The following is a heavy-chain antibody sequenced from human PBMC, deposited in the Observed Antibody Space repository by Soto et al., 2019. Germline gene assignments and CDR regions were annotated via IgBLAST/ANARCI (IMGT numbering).Heavy chain of an antibody. CDR3: AREQVILGTYGMDV. CDR1: GGTFSSYT. D-gene: IGHD2-15*01. Sequence: QVQLVQSGAEVKKPGSSVKVSCKASGGTFSSYTISWVRQAPGRGLEWMGRIIPILGIADYAQNFQGRVTITADKSTSTAYMELSSLRSEDTAVYYCAREQVILGTYGMDVWGQGTTVTVSS. J-gene: IGHJ6*02. V-gene: IGHV1-69*08. CDR2: IIPILGIA.